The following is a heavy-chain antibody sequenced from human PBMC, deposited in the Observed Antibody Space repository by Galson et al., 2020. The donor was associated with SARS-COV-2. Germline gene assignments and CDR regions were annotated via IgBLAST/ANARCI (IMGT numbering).Heavy chain of an antibody. CDR1: GYSFTSYG. Sequence: ASVKVSCKASGYSFTSYGITWVRQAPGQGLEWMGWVSTCNGKTDYAQNFQGRVTMTTNTSTTTAYMELNSLTSDDTAIYYCARYSSSWYPTGNNWFDPWGQGTLVTVSS. CDR2: VSTCNGKT. D-gene: IGHD6-13*01. CDR3: ARYSSSWYPTGNNWFDP. V-gene: IGHV1-18*01. J-gene: IGHJ5*02.